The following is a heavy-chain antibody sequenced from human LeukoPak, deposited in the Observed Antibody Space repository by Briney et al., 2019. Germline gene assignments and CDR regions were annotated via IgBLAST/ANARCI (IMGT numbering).Heavy chain of an antibody. Sequence: SVKVSCKASGGTFSSYAISWVRQAPGQGLEWMGGIIPIFGTANYAQKFQGRVTITTDESTSTAYMELSSLRAEDTAVYYCARDYYGSGSSDYYYGMDVWGQGTTVTVSS. CDR1: GGTFSSYA. V-gene: IGHV1-69*05. CDR2: IIPIFGTA. CDR3: ARDYYGSGSSDYYYGMDV. J-gene: IGHJ6*02. D-gene: IGHD3-10*01.